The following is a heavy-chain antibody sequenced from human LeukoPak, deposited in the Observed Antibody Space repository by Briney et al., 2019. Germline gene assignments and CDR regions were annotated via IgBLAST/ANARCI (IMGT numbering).Heavy chain of an antibody. Sequence: PGGSLRLSCAASGFTFSSYAMNWVRQAPGKGLEWVSGISSSSDRMYYADSVKGRFTISRDNSKNTLYLQMNSLRAEDTAVYYCAKDLVSNGLSSSLFDPWGQGTLVRVSS. J-gene: IGHJ5*02. CDR2: ISSSSDRM. CDR3: AKDLVSNGLSSSLFDP. V-gene: IGHV3-23*01. CDR1: GFTFSSYA. D-gene: IGHD6-19*01.